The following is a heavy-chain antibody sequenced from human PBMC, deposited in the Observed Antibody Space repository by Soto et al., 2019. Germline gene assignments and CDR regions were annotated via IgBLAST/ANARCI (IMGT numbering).Heavy chain of an antibody. CDR3: ARDDVSSPGLDY. D-gene: IGHD6-13*01. J-gene: IGHJ4*02. CDR1: GFTFSSYD. V-gene: IGHV3-13*01. Sequence: PGGSLRLSCAASGFTFSSYDMHWVRQATGKGLEWVSAIGTAGDTYYPGSVKGRFTISGENAKNSLYLQMNSLRAEDTAVYYCARDDVSSPGLDYWGQGTLVTVSS. CDR2: IGTAGDT.